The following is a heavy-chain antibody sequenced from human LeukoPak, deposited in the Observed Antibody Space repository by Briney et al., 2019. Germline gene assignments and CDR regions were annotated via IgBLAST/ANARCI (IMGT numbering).Heavy chain of an antibody. V-gene: IGHV4-4*07. CDR1: GASISSYY. J-gene: IGHJ4*02. Sequence: SETLSLTCTVSGASISSYYWSWIRQPAGKGLEWIGRIYTSGSTNYNPSLKSRVTMSVDTSKNQFSLKLSSVTAADTAVYYCAREQAITIFGVVINLFDYWGQGTLVTVSS. CDR3: AREQAITIFGVVINLFDY. CDR2: IYTSGST. D-gene: IGHD3-3*01.